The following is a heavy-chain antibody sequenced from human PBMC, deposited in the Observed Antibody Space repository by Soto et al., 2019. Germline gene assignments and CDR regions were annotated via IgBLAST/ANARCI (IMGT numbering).Heavy chain of an antibody. J-gene: IGHJ5*01. D-gene: IGHD3-22*01. CDR3: ARDRYFYDSRGYYRTLDS. Sequence: SETLSLTCTISGDSFSNHYWTWIRQSPGKGLEWIGYIFHSEITDYNPSVKSRVTISIDKSRNLFSLNLTSVTAADTAVYYCARDRYFYDSRGYYRTLDSWGQGTLVTVSS. CDR1: GDSFSNHY. CDR2: IFHSEIT. V-gene: IGHV4-59*11.